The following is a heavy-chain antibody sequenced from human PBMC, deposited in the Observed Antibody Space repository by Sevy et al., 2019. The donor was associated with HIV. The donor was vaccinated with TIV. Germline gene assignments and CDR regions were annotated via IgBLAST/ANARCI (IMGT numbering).Heavy chain of an antibody. V-gene: IGHV2-5*02. J-gene: IGHJ4*02. D-gene: IGHD4-17*01. CDR3: AHSLYGDYIGGYFDY. CDR1: GFSLSTSGVG. Sequence: SGPTLVKPTQTLTLTCTFSGFSLSTSGVGVGWIRQPPGKALEWLALIYWDDNQRYSPSLRSRLTITKDTSKNQVVLTMTNMDPVDTATYYCAHSLYGDYIGGYFDYWGQGTLVTVSS. CDR2: IYWDDNQ.